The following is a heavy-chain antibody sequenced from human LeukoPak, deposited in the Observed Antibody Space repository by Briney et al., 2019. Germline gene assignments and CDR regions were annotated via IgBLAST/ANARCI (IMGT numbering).Heavy chain of an antibody. CDR3: TQKTAYDILTGYPGVLGY. Sequence: VGSRRFSCAASGFTFSSYAMHWVRQAPGKGLKYVSAISSNGGSTYYANSVKGRFTISRDNSKNTLYLQMGSLRAEDMAVYYCTQKTAYDILTGYPGVLGYWGQGTLVTVSS. V-gene: IGHV3-64*01. CDR2: ISSNGGST. D-gene: IGHD3-9*01. J-gene: IGHJ4*02. CDR1: GFTFSSYA.